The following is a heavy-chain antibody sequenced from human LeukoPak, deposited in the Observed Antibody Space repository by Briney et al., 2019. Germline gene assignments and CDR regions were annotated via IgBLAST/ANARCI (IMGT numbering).Heavy chain of an antibody. V-gene: IGHV1-2*02. Sequence: ASVKVSCKASGHTFTGFYFHWMRQAPGQGLEWVGCIHPDTGGTNYAQNFQGRVTMTRDTSISTAYMELDRLRSDDTAIYYCAREGVPDTKSLDYWGQGTLVTVSS. D-gene: IGHD2-8*01. CDR3: AREGVPDTKSLDY. CDR2: IHPDTGGT. J-gene: IGHJ4*02. CDR1: GHTFTGFY.